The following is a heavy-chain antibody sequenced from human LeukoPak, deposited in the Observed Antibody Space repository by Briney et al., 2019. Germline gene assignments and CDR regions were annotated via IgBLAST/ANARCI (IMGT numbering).Heavy chain of an antibody. CDR1: GGSISRDGHY. J-gene: IGHJ3*02. V-gene: IGHV4-31*03. CDR3: AREMVRDAFDI. Sequence: SETLSLTCTVSGGSISRDGHYWSWIRQYPGKGLESIGSVSSSGTTTYNPSLKSRVTISLDTSQNQFSLNLRSLTAADTAVYYCAREMVRDAFDIWGQGTMVTVSS. CDR2: VSSSGTT. D-gene: IGHD2-8*01.